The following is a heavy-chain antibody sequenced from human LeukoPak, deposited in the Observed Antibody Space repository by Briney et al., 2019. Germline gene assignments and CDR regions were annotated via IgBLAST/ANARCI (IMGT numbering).Heavy chain of an antibody. J-gene: IGHJ5*02. Sequence: PGGSLRLSCAASGFIFSSYDMHWVRQAPGKGLEWVAVISYDGSNKYYADSVKGRFTISRDNSKNTLYLQMNSLRAEDTAVYYGARGDWFDPWGQGTLVTVSS. CDR2: ISYDGSNK. CDR1: GFIFSSYD. CDR3: ARGDWFDP. V-gene: IGHV3-30*01.